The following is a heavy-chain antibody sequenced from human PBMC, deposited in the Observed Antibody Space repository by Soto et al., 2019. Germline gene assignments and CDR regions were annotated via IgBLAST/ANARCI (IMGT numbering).Heavy chain of an antibody. V-gene: IGHV4-39*01. D-gene: IGHD2-21*01. Sequence: SETLSLTCTVSGGSISSSSYYWGWIRQPPGKGLEWIGSIYYSGSTYYNPSLKRRVTIYVDTSKNQFSLTLSSVTAADTAVYYCARLSGGDGYNLPGFDYWGQGTLGTVSS. CDR1: GGSISSSSYY. CDR3: ARLSGGDGYNLPGFDY. CDR2: IYYSGST. J-gene: IGHJ4*02.